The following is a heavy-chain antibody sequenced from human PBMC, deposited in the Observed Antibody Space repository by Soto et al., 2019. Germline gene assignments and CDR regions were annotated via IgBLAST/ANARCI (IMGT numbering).Heavy chain of an antibody. CDR3: ARDRSDGDYFY. CDR2: ISAYNGNT. D-gene: IGHD4-17*01. V-gene: IGHV1-18*01. CDR1: GYSLTSYG. J-gene: IGHJ4*02. Sequence: GASVKLSCEASGYSLTSYGISWGLQAPGQGLEWMGWISAYNGNTNYAQKLQGRVTMTTDTSTSTAYMELRSLRSDDTAVYYCARDRSDGDYFYWGQGTLVTVYS.